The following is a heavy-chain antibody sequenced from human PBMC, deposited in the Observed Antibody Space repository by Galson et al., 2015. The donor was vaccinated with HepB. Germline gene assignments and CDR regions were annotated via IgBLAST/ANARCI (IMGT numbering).Heavy chain of an antibody. CDR3: ARGGGSGSYYNPKYYFDY. Sequence: SVKVSCKASGYTFTSYGISWVRQAPGQGLEWMGWISAYNGNTNYAQKLQGRVTMTTDTSTSTAYMELRSLRSDDTAVYYCARGGGSGSYYNPKYYFDYWGQGTLVTVSS. V-gene: IGHV1-18*04. CDR1: GYTFTSYG. J-gene: IGHJ4*02. D-gene: IGHD3-10*01. CDR2: ISAYNGNT.